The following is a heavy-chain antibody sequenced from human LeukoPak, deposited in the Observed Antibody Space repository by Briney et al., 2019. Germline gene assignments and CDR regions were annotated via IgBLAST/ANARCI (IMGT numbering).Heavy chain of an antibody. CDR1: GFTVSSNY. Sequence: GGSLRLSCAASGFTVSSNYMSWVRQAPGKGLEWVANIKKDGSEKYYVDSVKGRFTISRDNAKTSLYLQMNSLRAEDTAVYYCARHLSGITGYTYGRGIDYWGQGTLVTVSS. D-gene: IGHD5-18*01. V-gene: IGHV3-7*01. CDR3: ARHLSGITGYTYGRGIDY. J-gene: IGHJ4*02. CDR2: IKKDGSEK.